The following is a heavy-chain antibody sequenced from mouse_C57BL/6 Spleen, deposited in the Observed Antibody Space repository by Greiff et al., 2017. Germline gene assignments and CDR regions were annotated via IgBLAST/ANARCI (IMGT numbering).Heavy chain of an antibody. Sequence: DVKLVESGGDLVKPGGSLKLSCAASGFTFSSYGMSWVRQTPDKRLEWVATISSGGSYTYYPDSVKGRFTISRDNAKNTLYLQMSSLKSEDTAMYYCARRYSNYFDVWGTGTTVTVSS. CDR3: ARRYSNYFDV. J-gene: IGHJ1*03. D-gene: IGHD2-5*01. CDR2: ISSGGSYT. V-gene: IGHV5-6*02. CDR1: GFTFSSYG.